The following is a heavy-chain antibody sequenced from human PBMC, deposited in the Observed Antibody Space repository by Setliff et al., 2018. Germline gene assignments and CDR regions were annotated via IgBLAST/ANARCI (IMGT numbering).Heavy chain of an antibody. CDR3: ASNILTGPYDAFDI. CDR2: IYHSGST. J-gene: IGHJ3*02. V-gene: IGHV4-38-2*02. D-gene: IGHD3-9*01. CDR1: GGSISSYY. Sequence: PSETLSLTCTVSGGSISSYYWGWIRQPPGKGLEWIGSIYHSGSTYYNPSLKGRVTISVDTSKNHFSLKLSSVTAADAAVYYCASNILTGPYDAFDIWGRGTMVTVSS.